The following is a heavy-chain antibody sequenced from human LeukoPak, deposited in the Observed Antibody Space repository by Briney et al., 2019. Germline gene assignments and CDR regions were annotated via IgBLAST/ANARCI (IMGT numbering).Heavy chain of an antibody. CDR3: AREVATRRTTVILDAFDI. Sequence: GASVKVSCKASGYTFTSYDINWVRQATGQGLEWMGWMNPNSGNTGYAQKFQGRVTMTRSTSISTAYMELSSLRSEDTAVYYCAREVATRRTTVILDAFDIWGQGTMVTVSS. V-gene: IGHV1-8*01. D-gene: IGHD4-17*01. J-gene: IGHJ3*02. CDR2: MNPNSGNT. CDR1: GYTFTSYD.